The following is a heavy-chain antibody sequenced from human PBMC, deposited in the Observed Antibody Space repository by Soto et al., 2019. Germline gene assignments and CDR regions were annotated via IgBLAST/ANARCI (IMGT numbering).Heavy chain of an antibody. V-gene: IGHV4-59*01. CDR3: ARQLSGELSSENNWFHP. J-gene: IGHJ5*02. CDR1: GGSISSYS. CDR2: MYYSGST. Sequence: QVQLQESGPGLVKPSETLSLTCSVSGGSISSYSWSWIRQPPGKGLEWIGYMYYSGSTNYNPSLKSRTSISLDTSKNQFSLKLRAVAAADTAVYYCARQLSGELSSENNWFHPWGQGTLVTVSS. D-gene: IGHD3-16*02.